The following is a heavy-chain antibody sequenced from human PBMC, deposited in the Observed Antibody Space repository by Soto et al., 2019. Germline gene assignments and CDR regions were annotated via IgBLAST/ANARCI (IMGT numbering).Heavy chain of an antibody. Sequence: GASVKVSCKASGGTFSSYAISWVRQAPGQGLEWMGGIIPIFGTANYAQKFQGRVTITADESTSTAYMELSSLRSEDTAVYYCARKIGYCSGGSCYSPFDIWGQGTMVTVSS. CDR3: ARKIGYCSGGSCYSPFDI. J-gene: IGHJ3*02. CDR2: IIPIFGTA. V-gene: IGHV1-69*13. CDR1: GGTFSSYA. D-gene: IGHD2-15*01.